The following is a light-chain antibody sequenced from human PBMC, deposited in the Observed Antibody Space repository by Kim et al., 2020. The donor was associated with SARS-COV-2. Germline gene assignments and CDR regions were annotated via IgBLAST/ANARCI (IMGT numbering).Light chain of an antibody. J-gene: IGKJ1*01. CDR1: QSVSNN. CDR3: HQYNDWPPWT. CDR2: RAS. V-gene: IGKV3-15*01. Sequence: SPGERATPSCRASQSVSNNLAWYQQKPGQAPRLLIYRASTRATGIPARFSGSGSGTDFTLTISSLQSEDFAVYYCHQYNDWPPWTFGQGTKVDIK.